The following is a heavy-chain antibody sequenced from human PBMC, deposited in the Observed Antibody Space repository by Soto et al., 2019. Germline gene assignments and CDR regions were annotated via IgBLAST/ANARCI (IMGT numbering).Heavy chain of an antibody. D-gene: IGHD3-3*01. CDR3: ARDLPIFGVAHPADY. J-gene: IGHJ4*02. V-gene: IGHV3-7*01. CDR2: IKQDGSEK. CDR1: GFTFSSYW. Sequence: PGGSLRLSCAASGFTFSSYWMSWVRQAPGKGLEWVANIKQDGSEKYYVDSVKGRFTISRGNAKNSLYLQMNSLRAEDTAVYYCARDLPIFGVAHPADYWGQGTLVTVSS.